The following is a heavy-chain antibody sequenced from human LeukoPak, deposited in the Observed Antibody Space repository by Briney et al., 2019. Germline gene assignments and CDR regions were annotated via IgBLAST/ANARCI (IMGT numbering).Heavy chain of an antibody. V-gene: IGHV4-59*01. CDR3: ARSRSGYSYDHAAFDI. CDR2: IDYRGST. J-gene: IGHJ3*02. CDR1: GGSISSYY. D-gene: IGHD5-18*01. Sequence: SETLSLTCTVSGGSISSYYWSWIRQPPGKGLEWVAYIDYRGSTTYNPSLKSRVTISVDTSRNQFSLKLSSVTAADTAVYYCARSRSGYSYDHAAFDIWGQGTMVTVSS.